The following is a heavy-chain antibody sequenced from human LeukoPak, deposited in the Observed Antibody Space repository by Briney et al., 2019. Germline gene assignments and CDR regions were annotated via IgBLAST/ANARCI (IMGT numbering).Heavy chain of an antibody. CDR3: ARGRRGVTGTTRSYYYYYMDV. CDR2: MNPNSGNT. V-gene: IGHV1-8*01. D-gene: IGHD1-7*01. Sequence: ALVKVSCKASGYTFTSYDINWVRQATGQGLEWMGWMNPNSGNTGYAQKFQGRFTMTRNTSISTAYMELSSLRSEDTAVYYCARGRRGVTGTTRSYYYYYMDVWGKGTTVTVSS. CDR1: GYTFTSYD. J-gene: IGHJ6*03.